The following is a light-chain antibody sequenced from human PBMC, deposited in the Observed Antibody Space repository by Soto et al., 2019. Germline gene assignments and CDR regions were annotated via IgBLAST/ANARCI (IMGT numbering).Light chain of an antibody. CDR1: QSLLDSDDGNTY. CDR3: MQRIEFPYT. Sequence: DIVMTQTPLSLPVSPGEPASISCRSSQSLLDSDDGNTYLDWYLQKPGQSPQLLIYTLSYRAFGVPDRVSGSGSGTDFTLKISRVEAEDVGVYYFMQRIEFPYTFGQGTKLEIK. CDR2: TLS. V-gene: IGKV2-40*01. J-gene: IGKJ2*01.